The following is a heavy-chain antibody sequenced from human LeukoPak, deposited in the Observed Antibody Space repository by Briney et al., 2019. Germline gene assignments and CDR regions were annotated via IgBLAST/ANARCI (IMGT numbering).Heavy chain of an antibody. CDR2: IIPILGIA. J-gene: IGHJ4*02. CDR3: ASEIGSSSD. V-gene: IGHV1-69*04. Sequence: SVKVSCKASGYTFTSYYMHWVRQAPGQGLEWMGRIIPILGIANYAQKFQGRVTITADKSTSTAYMELSSLRSEDTAVYYCASEIGSSSDWGQGTLVTVSS. CDR1: GYTFTSYY. D-gene: IGHD6-6*01.